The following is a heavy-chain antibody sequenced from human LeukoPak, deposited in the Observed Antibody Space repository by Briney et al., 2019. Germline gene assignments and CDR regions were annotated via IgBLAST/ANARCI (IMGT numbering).Heavy chain of an antibody. CDR3: ARDLFSGAEMATFDY. CDR2: ISGNGGYT. Sequence: QAGGSLRLSCAASGFVFSTYAMHWVRQAPGKGLEYVSGISGNGGYTDYANSVKGRFTISRDNFKNTLYLQMGSLRAEDMAVYYCARDLFSGAEMATFDYWSQGTLVPVSS. D-gene: IGHD5-24*01. V-gene: IGHV3-64*01. J-gene: IGHJ4*02. CDR1: GFVFSTYA.